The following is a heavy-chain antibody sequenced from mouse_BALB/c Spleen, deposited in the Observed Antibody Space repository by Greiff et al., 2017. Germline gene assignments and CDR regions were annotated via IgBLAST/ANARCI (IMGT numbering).Heavy chain of an antibody. CDR3: ARSWVRRYYYAMDC. Sequence: EVQLQESGPGLVKPSQSLSLTCTVTGYSITSDYAWNWIRQFPGNKLEWMGYISYSGSTSYNPSLKCRISITRDTSKNQFFLQLNSVTTEDTATYYCARSWVRRYYYAMDCWGQGTSVTVSS. CDR2: ISYSGST. V-gene: IGHV3-2*02. J-gene: IGHJ4*01. CDR1: GYSITSDYA. D-gene: IGHD2-14*01.